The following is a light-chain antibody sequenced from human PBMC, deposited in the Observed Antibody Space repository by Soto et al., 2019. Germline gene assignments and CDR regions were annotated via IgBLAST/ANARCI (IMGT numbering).Light chain of an antibody. Sequence: EIVLTQSPGTLSLSPGERATLSCRASQSVGSDLAWYQQKPGQAPRLLIYDASSRATGIPDRFSGTGSGTDFALTISRLEPEDFAVYYCQQYSSSPWTFGQGTKVDIK. CDR1: QSVGSD. CDR2: DAS. V-gene: IGKV3-20*01. CDR3: QQYSSSPWT. J-gene: IGKJ1*01.